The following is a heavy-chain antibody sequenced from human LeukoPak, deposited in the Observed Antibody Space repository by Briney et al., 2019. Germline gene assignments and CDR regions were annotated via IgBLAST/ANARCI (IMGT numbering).Heavy chain of an antibody. V-gene: IGHV3-21*01. CDR2: ISSSSSYI. CDR3: ARWVVVPAAIDY. Sequence: GGSLRLSCAASGFTISSYSMNWVRQAPGKGLEWVSSISSSSSYIYYADSVKGRFTISRDNAKNSLYLQMNSLRAEDTAVYYCARWVVVPAAIDYWGQGTLVTVSS. CDR1: GFTISSYS. J-gene: IGHJ4*02. D-gene: IGHD2-2*01.